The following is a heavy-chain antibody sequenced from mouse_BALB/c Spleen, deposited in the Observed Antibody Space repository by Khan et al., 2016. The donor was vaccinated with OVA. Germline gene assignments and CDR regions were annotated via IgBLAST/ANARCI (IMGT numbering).Heavy chain of an antibody. J-gene: IGHJ3*01. CDR1: GYTFTDYY. Sequence: QVQLQQSGAELARPGASVKLSCKASGYTFTDYYINWVKQRTGQGLEWIGEISPGSGDTYYNEKFKGKATLTVDKSSNTAYMQLSSLTSEASAVYCCARRNYFGYTFAYWGQGTLVTVSA. CDR2: ISPGSGDT. D-gene: IGHD1-2*01. CDR3: ARRNYFGYTFAY. V-gene: IGHV1-77*01.